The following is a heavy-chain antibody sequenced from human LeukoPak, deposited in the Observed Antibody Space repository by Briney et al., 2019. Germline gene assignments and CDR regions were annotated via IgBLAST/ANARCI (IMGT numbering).Heavy chain of an antibody. Sequence: PGGSLRLSCAASGFTFSSYSMNWVRQAPGKGLEWVSSISSSSSYIYYADSVKGRFTISRDNAKNSLYLQMNSLRAEDTAVYYCARVISVDGDYDYWGQGTLVTVSS. D-gene: IGHD4-17*01. V-gene: IGHV3-21*01. CDR3: ARVISVDGDYDY. CDR2: ISSSSSYI. CDR1: GFTFSSYS. J-gene: IGHJ4*02.